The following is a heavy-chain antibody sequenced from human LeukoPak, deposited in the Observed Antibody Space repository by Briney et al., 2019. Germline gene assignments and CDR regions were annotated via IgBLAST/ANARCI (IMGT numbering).Heavy chain of an antibody. CDR1: GFTFTNYA. V-gene: IGHV3-23*01. CDR2: IGGRGYVT. J-gene: IGHJ6*02. CDR3: AKSTLVAATTYYYYGMDV. Sequence: GGSLRLSCVASGFTFTNYAMTWVRQAPGKGLEWVSAIGGRGYVTYYADSVTGRFTISRDTSKDTLYLQMNSLRAEDTAVYYCAKSTLVAATTYYYYGMDVWGQGTTVTVSS. D-gene: IGHD2-15*01.